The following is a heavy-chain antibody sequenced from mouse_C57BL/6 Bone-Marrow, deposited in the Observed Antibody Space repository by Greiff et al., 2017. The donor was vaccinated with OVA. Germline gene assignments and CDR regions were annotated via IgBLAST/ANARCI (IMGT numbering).Heavy chain of an antibody. J-gene: IGHJ3*01. CDR2: ISSGGSYT. D-gene: IGHD2-4*01. CDR3: ARQGDYDVLAY. CDR1: GFTFSSYG. Sequence: EVKLVESGGDLVKPGGSLKLSCAASGFTFSSYGMSWVRQTPDKRLEWVATISSGGSYTYYPDSVKGRFTISRDNAKNTLYLQMSSLKSEDTAMYYCARQGDYDVLAYWGQGTLVTVSA. V-gene: IGHV5-6*01.